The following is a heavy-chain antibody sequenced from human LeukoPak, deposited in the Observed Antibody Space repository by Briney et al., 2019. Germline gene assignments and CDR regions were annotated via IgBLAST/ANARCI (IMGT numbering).Heavy chain of an antibody. CDR1: RFTFSNFW. D-gene: IGHD3-3*02. CDR3: ARHFSTYSYGLDV. CDR2: IKPDGSAN. Sequence: PGGSLRLSCAASRFTFSNFWVSWVRQAPGKGLEWVANIKPDGSANFYVDSVKGRFTISRDNAENSLYLQMNSLRPEDTAVYYCARHFSTYSYGLDVWGQGTTVTVSS. V-gene: IGHV3-7*01. J-gene: IGHJ6*02.